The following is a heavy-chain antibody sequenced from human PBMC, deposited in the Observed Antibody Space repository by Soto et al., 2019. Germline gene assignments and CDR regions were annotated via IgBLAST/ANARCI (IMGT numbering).Heavy chain of an antibody. Sequence: PGGSLRLSCAASGFTVSSNYMSWVRQAPGKGLEWVSVIYSGGSTYYADSVKGRFTISRDNSKNALYLQMNSLRAEDTAVYYCARDRVGYCSSTSCHDTIYYYYYYGMDVWGQGTTVTVSS. CDR3: ARDRVGYCSSTSCHDTIYYYYYYGMDV. CDR1: GFTVSSNY. D-gene: IGHD2-2*01. CDR2: IYSGGST. J-gene: IGHJ6*02. V-gene: IGHV3-53*01.